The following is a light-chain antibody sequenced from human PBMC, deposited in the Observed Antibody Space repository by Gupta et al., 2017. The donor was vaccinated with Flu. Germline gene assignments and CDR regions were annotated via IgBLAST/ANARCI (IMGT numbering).Light chain of an antibody. Sequence: EIVLTQSPDFQSVTPKEKVTITCRASQSIASSLNWYQQKPEQSPKLLIKYASQYGSVVPSRFSGSGSGTDFTLTITSLEAEDAATYYCQQSSSLPATFGQGTKVEIK. CDR1: QSIASS. CDR3: QQSSSLPAT. CDR2: YAS. V-gene: IGKV6-21*01. J-gene: IGKJ1*01.